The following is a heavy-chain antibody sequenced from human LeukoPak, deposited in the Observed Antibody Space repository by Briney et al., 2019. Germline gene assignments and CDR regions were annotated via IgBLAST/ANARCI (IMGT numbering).Heavy chain of an antibody. J-gene: IGHJ4*02. CDR2: ISSSGSTK. Sequence: GGSLRLSCAASGFTFSSYEMNWVRQAPGKGLERVSYISSSGSTKYYADSVKGRFTISRDNAKNSLYLQMNSLRAEDTAVYYCARDTGKWRPFDYWGQGTLVTVSS. CDR1: GFTFSSYE. V-gene: IGHV3-48*03. CDR3: ARDTGKWRPFDY. D-gene: IGHD1-14*01.